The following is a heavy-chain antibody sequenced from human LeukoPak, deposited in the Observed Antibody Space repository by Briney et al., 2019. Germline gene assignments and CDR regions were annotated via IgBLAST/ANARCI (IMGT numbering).Heavy chain of an antibody. V-gene: IGHV1-69*13. CDR1: VGTFRSYA. D-gene: IGHD1-1*01. CDR3: ARGYGTDSWFAP. CDR2: IIPIFGTA. Sequence: SSVKVSCKASVGTFRSYAISWVRQAPGQGLEWMGGIIPIFGTANYAQKFQGRVTITADESTSTAYMELSSLSSEDTAVYYCARGYGTDSWFAPWGQGTLVTVSS. J-gene: IGHJ5*02.